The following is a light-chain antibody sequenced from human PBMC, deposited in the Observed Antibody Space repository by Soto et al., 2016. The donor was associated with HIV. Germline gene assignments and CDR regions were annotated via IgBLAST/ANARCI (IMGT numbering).Light chain of an antibody. V-gene: IGKV2-28*01. Sequence: DVVMTQTPLSLSVTPGQPASISCKSSQSLLHSNGYNYLDWYVQKPGQSPQLLIYLGSNRASGVPDRFSVSGSGTDFTLKISRVETEDVGVYYCMQVLQIPPTFGQGTKLEIK. CDR2: LGS. J-gene: IGKJ2*01. CDR3: MQVLQIPPT. CDR1: QSLLHSNGYNY.